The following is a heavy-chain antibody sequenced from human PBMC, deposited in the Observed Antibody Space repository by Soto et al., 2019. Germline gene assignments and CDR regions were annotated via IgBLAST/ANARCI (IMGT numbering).Heavy chain of an antibody. CDR1: GFTFSNAW. J-gene: IGHJ6*02. CDR2: IKSKTDGGTT. CDR3: TTTLTISTVYGMDV. D-gene: IGHD3-3*01. V-gene: IGHV3-15*01. Sequence: PGGSLRLSCAASGFTFSNAWMSWVRQAPGKGLEWVGRIKSKTDGGTTDYAAPVKGRFTISRDDSKNTLYLQMNSLKTEDTAVYYCTTTLTISTVYGMDVWGQGTTVTVSS.